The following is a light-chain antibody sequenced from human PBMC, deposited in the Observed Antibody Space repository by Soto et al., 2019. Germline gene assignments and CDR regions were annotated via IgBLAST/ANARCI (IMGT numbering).Light chain of an antibody. Sequence: DIQMTQSPSTLSASVGDRVTITCRASQSISPWLAWYQQKPGKAPKVLIYKTSTLQSGVPSRFSGSGSGTDFTLTISSLQPDDFATYYCQHYKTYSRTFGQGTKVEI. CDR1: QSISPW. CDR2: KTS. J-gene: IGKJ1*01. CDR3: QHYKTYSRT. V-gene: IGKV1-5*03.